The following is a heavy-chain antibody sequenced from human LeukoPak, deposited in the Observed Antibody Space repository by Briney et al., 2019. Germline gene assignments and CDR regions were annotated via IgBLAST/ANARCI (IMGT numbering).Heavy chain of an antibody. J-gene: IGHJ4*02. Sequence: PGRSLRLSCAASGFTFSSYAMTWVRQAPGKGLEWVSAITGSSSNTYYADSVKGRFTISRDNSKNMLCLELNSLTVEDTAIYYCAKDRSSATSCSNYWGRGTLVTVSS. D-gene: IGHD2-2*01. V-gene: IGHV3-23*01. CDR2: ITGSSSNT. CDR1: GFTFSSYA. CDR3: AKDRSSATSCSNY.